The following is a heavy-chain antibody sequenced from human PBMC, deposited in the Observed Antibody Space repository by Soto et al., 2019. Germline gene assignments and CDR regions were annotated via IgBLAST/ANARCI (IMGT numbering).Heavy chain of an antibody. J-gene: IGHJ6*02. CDR2: IIPIFGIA. D-gene: IGHD3-3*01. V-gene: IGHV1-69*01. Sequence: QVQLVQSGAEVKKPGSSVKVSCKASGGTFSSYAISWVRQAPGQGLEWMGGIIPIFGIANYAQKFQGRVTITADESTSTADMERRSRRSEDTAFYCCARGGGGSRITIFAVVSRGGGMDVWGQGTTVTVSS. CDR3: ARGGGGSRITIFAVVSRGGGMDV. CDR1: GGTFSSYA.